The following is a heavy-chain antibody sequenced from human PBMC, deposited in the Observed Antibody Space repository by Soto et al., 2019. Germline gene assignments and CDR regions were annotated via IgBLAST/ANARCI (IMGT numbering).Heavy chain of an antibody. Sequence: SETLSLTCAVYGRSFSGYYWSWIRQPPGKGLEWIGEINHSGSTNYNPSLKSRVTISVDTSKNQFSLKVRSVTAADTAVYYCAMETYGDYVGYFDPWGQGIQVPVSS. CDR3: AMETYGDYVGYFDP. D-gene: IGHD3-9*01. CDR1: GRSFSGYY. J-gene: IGHJ5*02. V-gene: IGHV4-34*01. CDR2: INHSGST.